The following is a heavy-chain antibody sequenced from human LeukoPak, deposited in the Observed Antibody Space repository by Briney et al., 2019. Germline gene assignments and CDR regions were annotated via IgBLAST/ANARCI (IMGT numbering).Heavy chain of an antibody. CDR3: AKGLSYYYDSSGTAFDY. D-gene: IGHD3-22*01. CDR2: ISGSGGST. CDR1: GFTFSSYA. V-gene: IGHV3-23*01. J-gene: IGHJ4*02. Sequence: PGGSLRLSCAASGFTFSSYAMSWVRQAPGKGLEWVSAISGSGGSTYYADSVKGRFTISRDNSKNTLYLQMNSLRAEDTAVYYCAKGLSYYYDSSGTAFDYWGQGTLVTVSS.